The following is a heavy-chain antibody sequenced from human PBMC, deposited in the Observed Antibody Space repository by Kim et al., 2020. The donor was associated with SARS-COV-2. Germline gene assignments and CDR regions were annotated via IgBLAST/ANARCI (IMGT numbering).Heavy chain of an antibody. J-gene: IGHJ5*02. CDR3: ARVTPREGAYDILTSFDP. Sequence: SVKVSCKASGGTFSSYAISWVRQAPGQGLEWMGGIIPIFGTANYAQKFQGRVTITADESTSTAYMELSSLRSEDTAVYYCARVTPREGAYDILTSFDPWGQGTLVTVSS. D-gene: IGHD3-9*01. CDR1: GGTFSSYA. V-gene: IGHV1-69*13. CDR2: IIPIFGTA.